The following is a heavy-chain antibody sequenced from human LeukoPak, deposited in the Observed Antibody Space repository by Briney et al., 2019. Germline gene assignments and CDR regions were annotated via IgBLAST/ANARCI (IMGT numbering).Heavy chain of an antibody. D-gene: IGHD3-22*01. CDR2: IYPGDSDT. Sequence: GESLKISCKGSGYSFTSYWIGWVRQMPGKGLEWMGIIYPGDSDTRYSPSFQGQVTISADKSISTAYLQWSSLKASDTAMYYCACQYYYDSSGYYNRDPEYCFDYWGQGTLVTVSS. CDR1: GYSFTSYW. J-gene: IGHJ4*02. V-gene: IGHV5-51*01. CDR3: ACQYYYDSSGYYNRDPEYCFDY.